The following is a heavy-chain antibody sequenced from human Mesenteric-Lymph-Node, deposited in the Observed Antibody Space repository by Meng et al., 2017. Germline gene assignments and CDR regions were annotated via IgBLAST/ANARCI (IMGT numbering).Heavy chain of an antibody. CDR1: GDSISTSNYY. D-gene: IGHD5-18*01. CDR3: AREIGALSGYIY. J-gene: IGHJ4*01. CDR2: FKYSGAT. Sequence: SETLSLTCNVSGDSISTSNYYWGWIRQSPGKGPEWLGSFKYSGATYYNPSLRSRVTISVDASKNQFSLRVTSVTASETAMYYCAREIGALSGYIYWGQGMLVTVSS. V-gene: IGHV4-39*07.